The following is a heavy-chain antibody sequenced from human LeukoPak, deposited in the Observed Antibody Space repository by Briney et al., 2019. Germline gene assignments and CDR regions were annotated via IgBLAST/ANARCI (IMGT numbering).Heavy chain of an antibody. CDR2: IRSKASGGAI. J-gene: IGHJ4*02. V-gene: IGHV3-49*04. CDR1: GFNFGNYA. Sequence: GGSLRLSCTSSGFNFGNYAMSWVRQAPGKGLEWLGFIRSKASGGAIEYDPSVDGRFTISRDDSKSIAYLQMTSLKTEDTATYFCTREVDGMSAYWGQGTLVTVSS. D-gene: IGHD1-14*01. CDR3: TREVDGMSAY.